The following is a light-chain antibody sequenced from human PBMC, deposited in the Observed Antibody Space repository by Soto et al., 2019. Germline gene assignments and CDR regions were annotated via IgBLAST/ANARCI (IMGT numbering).Light chain of an antibody. CDR2: KAY. CDR1: QSISSW. V-gene: IGKV1-5*03. J-gene: IGKJ5*01. CDR3: QHLNNYPIT. Sequence: DIPMTQSPSTLPASVGDSVTITCRASQSISSWLARYPQKPRKAPELLICKAYSLESGVPSRFSGSGSGTDFSLTISSLQPEDFATYYCQHLNNYPITFCQGTRLEIK.